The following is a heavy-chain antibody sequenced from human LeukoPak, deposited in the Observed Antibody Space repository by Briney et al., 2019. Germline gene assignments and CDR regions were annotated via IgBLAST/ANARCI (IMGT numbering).Heavy chain of an antibody. CDR3: ARGITMAT. J-gene: IGHJ5*02. Sequence: GGSLRLSCAASGFTFSNYWMTWVRQAPGKGLEWVANIKQDGSERDYVDSVKGRFTISRDDAKNSLYLQMNSLRAEDTAVYYCARGITMATWGQGTLVTVSS. D-gene: IGHD3-10*01. CDR2: IKQDGSER. V-gene: IGHV3-7*04. CDR1: GFTFSNYW.